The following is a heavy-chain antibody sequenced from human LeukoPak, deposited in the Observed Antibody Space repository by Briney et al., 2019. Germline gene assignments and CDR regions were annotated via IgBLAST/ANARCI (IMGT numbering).Heavy chain of an antibody. D-gene: IGHD3-10*01. V-gene: IGHV4-30-2*01. Sequence: PSETLSLTCTVSGGSIASGGYAWDWIRQAPGKGLEWIGCIYDRGPAYYNPSLKSRFTISVDRPKNQFFLNVTSLTAADTAVYYCARSRQVSGLLSSWGRGTPVVVSS. J-gene: IGHJ5*02. CDR2: IYDRGPA. CDR3: ARSRQVSGLLSS. CDR1: GGSIASGGYA.